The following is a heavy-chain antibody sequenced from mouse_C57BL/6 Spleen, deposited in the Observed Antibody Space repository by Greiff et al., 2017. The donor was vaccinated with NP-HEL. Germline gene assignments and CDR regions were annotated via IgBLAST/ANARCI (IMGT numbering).Heavy chain of an antibody. D-gene: IGHD1-1*01. CDR3: ARSFTTVVRDY. Sequence: VQLQQPGAELVKPGASVKLSCKASGYTFTSYWMHWVKQRPGQGLEWIGMIHPNSGSTNYNEKFKSKATLTVDKSSSTAYMQLSSLTSEDAAVYYCARSFTTVVRDYWGQGTTLTVSS. CDR1: GYTFTSYW. J-gene: IGHJ2*01. V-gene: IGHV1-64*01. CDR2: IHPNSGST.